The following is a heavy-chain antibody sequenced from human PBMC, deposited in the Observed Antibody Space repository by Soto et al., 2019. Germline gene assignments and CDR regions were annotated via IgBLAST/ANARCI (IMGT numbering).Heavy chain of an antibody. V-gene: IGHV1-18*01. D-gene: IGHD6-19*01. CDR1: GYIFTTYG. CDR3: ARQQWLYYYYGMDV. J-gene: IGHJ6*02. Sequence: QVQLVQSGAEVKKPGASVKVSCKASGYIFTTYGISWVRQAPGQGLEWMGWISAYNGNTNYAQKIQGRVTMTTDTSTSTAYMELRSLRSDDTAVYYCARQQWLYYYYGMDVWGPGTTVTVSS. CDR2: ISAYNGNT.